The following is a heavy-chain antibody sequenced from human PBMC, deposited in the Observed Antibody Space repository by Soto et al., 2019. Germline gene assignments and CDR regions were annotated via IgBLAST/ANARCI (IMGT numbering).Heavy chain of an antibody. CDR2: IIPIFGTA. CDR3: P. V-gene: IGHV1-69*05. Sequence: QVQLVQSGAEVKKPGSSVKVSCKASGGTFSSYAISWVRQAPGQGLEWMGEIIPIFGTATYAQKFQGRVTIRSEDTAVYYCARDRGPSSGYYPYWFDPWGQGTLGTVSS. J-gene: IGHJ5*02. CDR1: GGTFSSYA. D-gene: IGHD3-22*01.